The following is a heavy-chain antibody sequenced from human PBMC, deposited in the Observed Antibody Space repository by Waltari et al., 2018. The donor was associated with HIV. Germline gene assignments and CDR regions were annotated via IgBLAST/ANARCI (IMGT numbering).Heavy chain of an antibody. CDR3: ARTDRGVNGQEFDY. CDR2: MNPNRGAT. D-gene: IGHD3-10*01. J-gene: IGHJ4*02. CDR1: GYTFSNYA. Sequence: QVQLVQSGAEVKKPGASVRVSCKASGYTFSNYAVNWVRQASGQGLEWMGWMNPNRGATGYAQQFQGRVSMTRSTSIRTAYMELSSLTSEETAVYYCARTDRGVNGQEFDYWGQGTLVTVSS. V-gene: IGHV1-8*01.